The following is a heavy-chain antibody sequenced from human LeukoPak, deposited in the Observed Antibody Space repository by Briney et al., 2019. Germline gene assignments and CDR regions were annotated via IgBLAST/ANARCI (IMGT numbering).Heavy chain of an antibody. J-gene: IGHJ4*02. D-gene: IGHD2-8*01. V-gene: IGHV3-33*01. CDR2: IWYDGSNK. CDR3: ARDPGGVVYFDY. CDR1: GFTFSNYD. Sequence: GRSLRLSCAVSGFTFSNYDMHWVRQAPGKGLEWVAVIWYDGSNKCYADSVKGRFTISRDNSKNTLYLQMNTLRAEDTAVYYCARDPGGVVYFDYWGQGTLVTVSS.